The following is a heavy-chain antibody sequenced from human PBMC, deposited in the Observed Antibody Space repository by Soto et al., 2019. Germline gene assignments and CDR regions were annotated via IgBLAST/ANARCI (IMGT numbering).Heavy chain of an antibody. Sequence: PRWSLRLSCTASVFTFSNAWMSWVRQAPGKGLEWVGRIKSKTDGGTTDYAAPVKGRFTISRDDSKNTLYLQMNSLKTEDTAVYYCTTVAIFGNYYYGMDVWGQGTTVTVSS. V-gene: IGHV3-15*01. D-gene: IGHD3-9*01. CDR2: IKSKTDGGTT. CDR3: TTVAIFGNYYYGMDV. CDR1: VFTFSNAW. J-gene: IGHJ6*02.